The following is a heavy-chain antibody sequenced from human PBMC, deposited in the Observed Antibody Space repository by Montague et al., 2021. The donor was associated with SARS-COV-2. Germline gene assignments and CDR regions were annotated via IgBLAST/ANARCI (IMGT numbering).Heavy chain of an antibody. CDR1: GFTFSTYP. Sequence: SLRLSCAASGFTFSTYPMHWVRQALGKGLEWLVVISYDGSKKDYADSVKGRFTISRDNSENMLYLQMNSLRAEDTAVYYCAKEQYSSSWSDFDYWGQGTVVAVSS. D-gene: IGHD6-13*01. CDR2: ISYDGSKK. J-gene: IGHJ4*02. V-gene: IGHV3-30*04. CDR3: AKEQYSSSWSDFDY.